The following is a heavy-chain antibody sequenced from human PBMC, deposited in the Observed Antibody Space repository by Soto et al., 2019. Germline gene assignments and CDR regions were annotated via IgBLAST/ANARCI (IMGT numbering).Heavy chain of an antibody. J-gene: IGHJ5*02. CDR3: SRDRVAAAGGVYWFDP. D-gene: IGHD6-13*01. Sequence: ASVKVSCKASGYTFTSYGISWVRQAPGQGLEWMGWISAYNGNTNYAQKLQGRVTMTTATSTGTAYMELRSLRSDDTAVYYCSRDRVAAAGGVYWFDPWGQGTLVTVSS. CDR1: GYTFTSYG. V-gene: IGHV1-18*01. CDR2: ISAYNGNT.